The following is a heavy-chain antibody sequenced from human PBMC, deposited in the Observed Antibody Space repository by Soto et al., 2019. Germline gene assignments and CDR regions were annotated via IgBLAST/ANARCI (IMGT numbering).Heavy chain of an antibody. Sequence: QVQLVESGGGVVQPGRSLSLSCATSGFTFSGYDMHWVRQAPGRGLEWVALISNNGNNRHYADSVKGRFTISRDNSRNTLFLLMDSLRDDDSALYFCARAGGAIGLLDNWGRGTLVIVSS. CDR3: ARAGGAIGLLDN. CDR1: GFTFSGYD. D-gene: IGHD1-26*01. CDR2: ISNNGNNR. V-gene: IGHV3-30-3*01. J-gene: IGHJ4*02.